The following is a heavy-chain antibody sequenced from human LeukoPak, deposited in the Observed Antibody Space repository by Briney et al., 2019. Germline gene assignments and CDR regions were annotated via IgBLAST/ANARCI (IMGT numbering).Heavy chain of an antibody. Sequence: NPSETLSLTCTVSGGSISSYYWSWIRQPPGKGLEWIGYIYYSGSTNYNPSLKSRVTVSVDTSKNQFSLKPSSVTAADTAVYYCARGSKAGIVGATSEFDPWGQGTLVTVSS. J-gene: IGHJ5*02. D-gene: IGHD1-26*01. CDR3: ARGSKAGIVGATSEFDP. CDR1: GGSISSYY. CDR2: IYYSGST. V-gene: IGHV4-59*08.